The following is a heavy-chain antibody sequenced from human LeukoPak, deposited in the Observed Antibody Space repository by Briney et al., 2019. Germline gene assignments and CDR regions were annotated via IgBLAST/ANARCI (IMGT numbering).Heavy chain of an antibody. Sequence: ASVTVSCKASGYTFTSYYMHWVRQAPGQGLEWMGIINPSGGSTSYAQKFQGRVTMTRDTSTSTVYMELSSLRSEDTAVYYCARDPPHYYDSSGNDYWGQGTLVTVSS. D-gene: IGHD3-22*01. J-gene: IGHJ4*02. CDR2: INPSGGST. CDR3: ARDPPHYYDSSGNDY. V-gene: IGHV1-46*01. CDR1: GYTFTSYY.